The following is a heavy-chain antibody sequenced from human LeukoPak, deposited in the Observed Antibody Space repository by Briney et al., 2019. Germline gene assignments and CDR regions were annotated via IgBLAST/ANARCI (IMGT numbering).Heavy chain of an antibody. CDR2: IRYDGSNK. CDR3: AKDPSGYCSSTSCSYYYYGMDV. D-gene: IGHD2-2*01. CDR1: GLTFSSYG. J-gene: IGHJ6*02. V-gene: IGHV3-30*02. Sequence: PGGSLRLSCAASGLTFSSYGMHWVRQAPGKGLEWVAFIRYDGSNKYYADSVKGRFTISRDNSKNTLYLQMNSLRAEDTAVYYCAKDPSGYCSSTSCSYYYYGMDVWGQGTTVTVSS.